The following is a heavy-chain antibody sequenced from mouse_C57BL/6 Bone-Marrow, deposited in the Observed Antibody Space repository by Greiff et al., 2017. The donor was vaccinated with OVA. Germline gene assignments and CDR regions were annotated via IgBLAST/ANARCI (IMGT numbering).Heavy chain of an antibody. J-gene: IGHJ2*01. CDR3: ARRTYYFDY. CDR2: IDPSDSYT. CDR1: GYTFTSYW. V-gene: IGHV1-59*01. Sequence: VQLQQPGAELVRPGTSVKLSCKASGYTFTSYWMHWVKQRPGQGLEWIGVIDPSDSYTNYNQQFKGTAPLTVDTSSSTAYMQLSSLTSEDSAVYYCARRTYYFDYGGQGTTLTVSS.